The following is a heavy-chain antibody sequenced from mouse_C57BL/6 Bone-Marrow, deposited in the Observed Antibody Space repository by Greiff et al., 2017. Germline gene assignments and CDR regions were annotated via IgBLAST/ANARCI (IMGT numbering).Heavy chain of an antibody. CDR1: GYTFTSYW. J-gene: IGHJ1*03. V-gene: IGHV1-59*01. D-gene: IGHD1-1*01. CDR3: ARGYYGSSYPQVGYFDV. Sequence: VQLQQPGAELVRPGTSVKLSCKASGYTFTSYWMHWVKQRPGQGLEWIGVIDPSDSYTNYNQKFKGKATLTVDTSSSTAYMQLSSLTSEGSAVYYCARGYYGSSYPQVGYFDVWGTGTTVTVSS. CDR2: IDPSDSYT.